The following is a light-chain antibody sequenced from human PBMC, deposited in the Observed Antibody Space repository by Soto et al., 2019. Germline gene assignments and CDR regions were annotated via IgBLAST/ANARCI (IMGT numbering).Light chain of an antibody. CDR1: QGISND. V-gene: IGKV1-6*01. J-gene: IGKJ5*01. CDR3: QQTYMTPIT. CDR2: AAA. Sequence: AIQMTQAPSSLSASVGDRVTITCRASQGISNDLGWYQQKPGKAPKLLIYAAASLQTGVPSRFSGSGSGTDFTLTISSLQPEDFATYYCQQTYMTPITFGQGTRLEIK.